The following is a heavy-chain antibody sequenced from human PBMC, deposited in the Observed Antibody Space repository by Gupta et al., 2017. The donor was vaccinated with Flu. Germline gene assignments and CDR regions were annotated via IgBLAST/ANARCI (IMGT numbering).Heavy chain of an antibody. CDR3: ARDGKEVRGVGDYYYYYGMDV. V-gene: IGHV1-2*04. J-gene: IGHJ6*02. D-gene: IGHD3-10*01. Sequence: QVQLVQSGAEVKKPGASVKFPCKASGYTLTGYYMHWVRQAPGQWLEWMGWINPNSGGTNYAQKFQGWVTRTRDTSISTGYRELSRLRSDDTAVYYWARDGKEVRGVGDYYYYYGMDVWGQGTTVTVSS. CDR1: GYTLTGYY. CDR2: INPNSGGT.